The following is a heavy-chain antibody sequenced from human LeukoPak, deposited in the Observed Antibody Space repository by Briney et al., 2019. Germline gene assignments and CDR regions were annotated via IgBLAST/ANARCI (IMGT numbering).Heavy chain of an antibody. V-gene: IGHV4-39*07. J-gene: IGHJ4*02. CDR1: GGSLSSSSYY. CDR2: IYYSGST. D-gene: IGHD3-10*01. Sequence: SETLSLTCTVSGGSLSSSSYYWGWIRQPPGKGLEWIGSIYYSGSTYYNPSLKSRVTISLDTSKNQFSLKLSSVTAADTAVYYCARGSYIPTLGYWGQGTLVTVSS. CDR3: ARGSYIPTLGY.